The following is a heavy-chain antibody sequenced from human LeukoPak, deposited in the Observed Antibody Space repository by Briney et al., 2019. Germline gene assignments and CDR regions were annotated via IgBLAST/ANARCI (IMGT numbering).Heavy chain of an antibody. J-gene: IGHJ4*02. CDR3: ARHNFYFDY. CDR2: NYNSATT. D-gene: IGHD5-24*01. Sequence: PSETLSLTCTVSGDSITSSTYYWAWIRQPPGKGLEWIGSNYNSATTYYKPSLRSRVTIPVDTSKNQFSLKLSSVTAADTAVYYCARHNFYFDYWGQGTLVTVSS. V-gene: IGHV4-39*07. CDR1: GDSITSSTYY.